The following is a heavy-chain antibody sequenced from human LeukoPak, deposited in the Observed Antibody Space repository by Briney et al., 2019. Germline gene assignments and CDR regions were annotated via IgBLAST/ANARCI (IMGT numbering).Heavy chain of an antibody. J-gene: IGHJ4*02. D-gene: IGHD3-10*01. V-gene: IGHV4-59*01. CDR1: GGSISSDY. Sequence: SETLSLTCTVSGGSISSDYWTWIRQPPGKGLEWIGYIYYSGSTNYNPSLKSRVTISVDTSKNQFSLKLSSVTAADTAVYYCARTTLFGKLGYWGQGALVTVSS. CDR2: IYYSGST. CDR3: ARTTLFGKLGY.